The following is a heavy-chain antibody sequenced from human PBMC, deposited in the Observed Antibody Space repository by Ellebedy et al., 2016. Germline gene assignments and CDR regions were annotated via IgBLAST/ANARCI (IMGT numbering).Heavy chain of an antibody. V-gene: IGHV1-18*01. CDR2: ISPHNGYT. CDR3: ARDAPFQMLMATRTSLDF. CDR1: GYTFTSYG. Sequence: ASVKVSXXASGYTFTSYGISWVRQAPGQGLEWMGWISPHNGYTNYAEKFQGRVTMTTDTSTSTAYMELRSLRSDDTAVYYCARDAPFQMLMATRTSLDFWGQGTLVTVSS. D-gene: IGHD5-24*01. J-gene: IGHJ4*02.